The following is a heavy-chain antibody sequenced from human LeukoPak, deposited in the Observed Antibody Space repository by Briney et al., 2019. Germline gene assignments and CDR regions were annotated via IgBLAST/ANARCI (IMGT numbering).Heavy chain of an antibody. CDR1: GFTFSSYA. CDR2: ISYDGSNK. D-gene: IGHD5-18*01. J-gene: IGHJ4*02. Sequence: QSGGSLRLSCAASGFTFSSYAMHWVRQAPGKGLEWVAVISYDGSNKYYADSVKGRFTISRDNSKITLYLQMNSLRAEDTAVYYCARDAVDTAMVGLLFRWHYFDYWGQGTLVTVSS. CDR3: ARDAVDTAMVGLLFRWHYFDY. V-gene: IGHV3-30-3*01.